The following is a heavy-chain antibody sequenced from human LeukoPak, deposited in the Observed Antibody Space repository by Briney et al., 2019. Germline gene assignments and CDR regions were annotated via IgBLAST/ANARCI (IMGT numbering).Heavy chain of an antibody. D-gene: IGHD2-21*02. Sequence: GASVKVTCKASGYTVIRYFMHWVGQAPGQGLAWMAWINHHSGGTNYAQKFQDRVTITRDTAISTAYLELKRLGSDDTAVYCGARILMVVTTTDWFDPWGQGTLVTVSS. J-gene: IGHJ5*02. CDR1: GYTVIRYF. CDR3: ARILMVVTTTDWFDP. CDR2: INHHSGGT. V-gene: IGHV1-2*02.